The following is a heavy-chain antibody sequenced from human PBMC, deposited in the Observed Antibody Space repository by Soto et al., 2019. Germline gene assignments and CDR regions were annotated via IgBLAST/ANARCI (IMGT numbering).Heavy chain of an antibody. J-gene: IGHJ5*02. D-gene: IGHD6-13*01. CDR3: ARDGTPMTYSSSWYVWFDP. CDR1: GYTFTSYV. Sequence: ASVKVSCKASGYTFTSYVMHWVRQAPGQRLEWMGWINAGNGNTKYSQKFQGRVTITRDTSASTAYMELSSLRSEDTAVYYCARDGTPMTYSSSWYVWFDPWGQGTLVTVSS. CDR2: INAGNGNT. V-gene: IGHV1-3*01.